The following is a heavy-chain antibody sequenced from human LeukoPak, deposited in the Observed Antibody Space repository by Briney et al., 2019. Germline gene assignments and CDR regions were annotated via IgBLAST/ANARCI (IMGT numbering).Heavy chain of an antibody. Sequence: GGSLRLSCAASGFTFSSYSMNWVRQAPGKGLEWISYISSSSSAIYYADSVKGRSTISRDNAKNSMYLQMNSLRDEDTAVYYCVRDHYYSFDYWGQGTLVTVSS. CDR3: VRDHYYSFDY. CDR1: GFTFSSYS. V-gene: IGHV3-48*02. J-gene: IGHJ4*02. CDR2: ISSSSSAI. D-gene: IGHD2/OR15-2a*01.